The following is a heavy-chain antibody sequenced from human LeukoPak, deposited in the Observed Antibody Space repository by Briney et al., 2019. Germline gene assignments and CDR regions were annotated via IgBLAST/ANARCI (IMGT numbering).Heavy chain of an antibody. J-gene: IGHJ4*02. CDR1: GFTFSGYA. Sequence: GGSLRFSCAASGFTFSGYAMHWVRQAPGKGLEWVAVISKDGRNKYYADSVKGRFTISRDNSKKTLYLQMNSLRAEDTAVYYCARNPTGDFPFDYWGQGTLVTVSS. V-gene: IGHV3-30*04. D-gene: IGHD7-27*01. CDR3: ARNPTGDFPFDY. CDR2: ISKDGRNK.